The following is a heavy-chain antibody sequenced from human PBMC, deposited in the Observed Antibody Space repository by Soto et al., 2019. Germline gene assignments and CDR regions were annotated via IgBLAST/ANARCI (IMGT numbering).Heavy chain of an antibody. CDR1: GFTFSSYG. CDR3: AKVSLRFLDPRSYYYGMDV. D-gene: IGHD3-3*01. Sequence: GGSLRLSCAASGFTFSSYGMHWVRQAPGKGLEWVAVISYDGSNKYYADSVKGRFTISRDNSKNTLYLQMNSLRAEDTAVYYCAKVSLRFLDPRSYYYGMDVWGQGTTVTVSS. CDR2: ISYDGSNK. V-gene: IGHV3-30*18. J-gene: IGHJ6*02.